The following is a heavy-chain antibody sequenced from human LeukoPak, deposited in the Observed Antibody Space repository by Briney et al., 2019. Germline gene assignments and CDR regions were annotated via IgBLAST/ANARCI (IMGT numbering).Heavy chain of an antibody. CDR1: GITLRNYG. CDR2: INNGGDIT. J-gene: IGHJ4*02. D-gene: IGHD7-27*01. Sequence: GGSLRLSRAASGITLRNYGMTWVRQAPGRGLEWVSSINNGGDITYYADSVKGQFTISRDNSKNTLYLQINSLRAEDTAVYYCAKTLGTYCFDYWGQGTLVIVSS. V-gene: IGHV3-23*01. CDR3: AKTLGTYCFDY.